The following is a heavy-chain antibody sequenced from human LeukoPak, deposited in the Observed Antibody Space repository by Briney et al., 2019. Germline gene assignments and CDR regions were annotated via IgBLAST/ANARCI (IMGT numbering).Heavy chain of an antibody. CDR2: INHSGST. CDR1: GGSFSGYY. D-gene: IGHD3-9*01. J-gene: IGHJ6*03. V-gene: IGHV4-34*01. CDR3: ARERSTYYDILTGNYHYYYMDV. Sequence: PSETLSLTCAVYGGSFSGYYWSWIRQPPGKGLEWIGEINHSGSTNYNPSLKSRVTVSVDTSKNQFSLKLSSVTAADTAVYYCARERSTYYDILTGNYHYYYMDVWGKGTTVTVSS.